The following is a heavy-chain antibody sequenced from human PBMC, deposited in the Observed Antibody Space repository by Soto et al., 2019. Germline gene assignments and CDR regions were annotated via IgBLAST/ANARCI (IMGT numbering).Heavy chain of an antibody. CDR2: IYHSGST. J-gene: IGHJ4*02. D-gene: IGHD6-13*01. CDR3: ASSHAGAHITAAVH. V-gene: IGHV4-30-2*01. Sequence: QLQLQESGSGLVKPSQTLSLTCAVSGGSISSGGDSWSWIRQPPGKGLEWIGYIYHSGSTYYNPSLKSRVTISVDRSKNQFSLKLSSVTAADTAVYYCASSHAGAHITAAVHWGQGTLVTVSS. CDR1: GGSISSGGDS.